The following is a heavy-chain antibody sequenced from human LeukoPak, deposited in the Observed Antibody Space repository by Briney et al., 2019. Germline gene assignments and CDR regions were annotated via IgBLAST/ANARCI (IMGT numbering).Heavy chain of an antibody. D-gene: IGHD1/OR15-1a*01. Sequence: RASVKVSCKVSGYTLTELSMHWVRQAPGKGREWMGGFDPEDGETIYAQKFQGRVTMTEDTSTDPAYMELSSLRSEDTAVYYCATITPNKGYFDYWGXGTLVTV. J-gene: IGHJ4*02. CDR3: ATITPNKGYFDY. CDR1: GYTLTELS. CDR2: FDPEDGET. V-gene: IGHV1-24*01.